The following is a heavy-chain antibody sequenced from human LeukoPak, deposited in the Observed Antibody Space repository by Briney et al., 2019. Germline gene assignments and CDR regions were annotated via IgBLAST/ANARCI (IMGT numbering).Heavy chain of an antibody. CDR2: INAGNGNT. J-gene: IGHJ3*02. V-gene: IGHV1-3*01. Sequence: ASVTVSCKASGYTFTSYAMHWVRQAPGQRLEWMGWINAGNGNTKYSQKFQGRVTITRDTSASTAYMELSSLRSEDTAVYYCATLPYCSGGSCYRGAFDIWGQGTMVTVSS. D-gene: IGHD2-15*01. CDR1: GYTFTSYA. CDR3: ATLPYCSGGSCYRGAFDI.